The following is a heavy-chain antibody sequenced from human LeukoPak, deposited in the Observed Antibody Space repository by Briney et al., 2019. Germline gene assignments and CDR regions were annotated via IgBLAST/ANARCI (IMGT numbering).Heavy chain of an antibody. CDR1: GFTFSSCA. CDR3: AKHRTTVTPLPRIDY. J-gene: IGHJ4*02. D-gene: IGHD4-17*01. CDR2: ISGSGAST. V-gene: IGHV3-23*01. Sequence: PGGSLILSCAASGFTFSSCAMSWVRQAPGKGLEWVSAISGSGASTYFADSVKGRFTISRDNSKNTLYLQMNSLRAEDTAVYYCAKHRTTVTPLPRIDYWGQGTLATVSS.